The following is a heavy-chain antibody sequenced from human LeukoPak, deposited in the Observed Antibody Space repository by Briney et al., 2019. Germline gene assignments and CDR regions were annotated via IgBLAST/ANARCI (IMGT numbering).Heavy chain of an antibody. J-gene: IGHJ5*02. CDR2: IYYSGST. D-gene: IGHD2-2*01. CDR1: GGSISSGDYY. Sequence: SETLSLTCTVSGGSISSGDYYWSWLRQPPGKGLEWIGYIYYSGSTYYNPSLKSRVTISVDTSKNQFSLKLSSVTAADTAVYYCARVVYIRTSPPPGWFDPWGQGTLVTVSS. V-gene: IGHV4-30-4*01. CDR3: ARVVYIRTSPPPGWFDP.